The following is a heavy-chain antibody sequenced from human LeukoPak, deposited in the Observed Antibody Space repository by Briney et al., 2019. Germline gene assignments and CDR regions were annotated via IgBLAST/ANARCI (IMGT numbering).Heavy chain of an antibody. CDR2: INHSGST. J-gene: IGHJ5*02. Sequence: SETLSLTCAVYGGSFSGYYWSWIRQPPGKGLEWIGEINHSGSTNYNPSLKSRVTISVDTSKNQFSLKLSSVTAADTAVYYCARGHNRRRWLQPVYNWFDPWGQGPWSPSPQ. V-gene: IGHV4-34*01. CDR3: ARGHNRRRWLQPVYNWFDP. D-gene: IGHD5-24*01. CDR1: GGSFSGYY.